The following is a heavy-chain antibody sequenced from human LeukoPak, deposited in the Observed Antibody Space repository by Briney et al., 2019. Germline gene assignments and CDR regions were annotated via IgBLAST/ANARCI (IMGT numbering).Heavy chain of an antibody. CDR3: ARRITIFGVAIIDGPYYFDY. J-gene: IGHJ4*02. CDR1: GFTVSSNY. V-gene: IGHV3-53*01. CDR2: IYSGGST. D-gene: IGHD3-3*01. Sequence: GGSLRLSCAASGFTVSSNYMSWVRQAPGKGLEWVSVIYSGGSTYYADSVKGRFTISRDNSKNTLYLQMNSLRAEDTAVYYCARRITIFGVAIIDGPYYFDYWGQGTLVTVSS.